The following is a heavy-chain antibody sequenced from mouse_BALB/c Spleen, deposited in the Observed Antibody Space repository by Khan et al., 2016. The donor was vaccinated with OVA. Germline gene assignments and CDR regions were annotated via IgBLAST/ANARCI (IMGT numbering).Heavy chain of an antibody. D-gene: IGHD2-12*01. Sequence: QIQLVQSGPELKKPGETVKISCKASGYTFTNYGMNWVKQAPGKGLKWMGWINTNTGEPTYAEEFKGRFAFSLETSASTAYLQINNLQNEDTATYCCARGGIRRNGYAMDNWGQGTSVTVSS. CDR2: INTNTGEP. V-gene: IGHV9-3*02. CDR3: ARGGIRRNGYAMDN. CDR1: GYTFTNYG. J-gene: IGHJ4*01.